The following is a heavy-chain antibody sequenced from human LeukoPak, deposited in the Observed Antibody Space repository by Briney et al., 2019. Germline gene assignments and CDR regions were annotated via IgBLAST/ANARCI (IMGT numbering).Heavy chain of an antibody. J-gene: IGHJ3*01. CDR2: ISFSGDNT. CDR3: ARDIELST. D-gene: IGHD3-16*02. V-gene: IGHV3-23*01. CDR1: GFTFRDSA. Sequence: PGGSLRLSCAASGFTFRDSAMSWVRQAPGKGLEWVSLISFSGDNTCYTDSVKGRFTISRDNSKDTLYLQMNSLRAEDTAIYYCARDIELSTWGLGTMVTVSS.